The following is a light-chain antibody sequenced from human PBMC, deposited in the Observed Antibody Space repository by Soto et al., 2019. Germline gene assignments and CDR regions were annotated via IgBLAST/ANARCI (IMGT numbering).Light chain of an antibody. J-gene: IGKJ1*01. CDR1: QSVSSN. CDR3: QQYNNWPPWT. V-gene: IGKV3-15*01. Sequence: EIVMTQSPATLSVSPGDRATLSCRASQSVSSNLAWYQQRPGQAPRLLIFGASTRATGIPARFSGSGSGTEFTLTIGSLQSEDFAVYYCQQYNNWPPWTFGQGTKVDIK. CDR2: GAS.